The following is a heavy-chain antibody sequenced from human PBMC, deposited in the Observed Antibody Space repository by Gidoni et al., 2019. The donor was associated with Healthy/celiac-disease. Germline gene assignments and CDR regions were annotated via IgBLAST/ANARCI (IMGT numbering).Heavy chain of an antibody. CDR3: AAEGYRYSGGFHI. Sequence: QMQLVQSGPAVKKPGSPVKVSCKASGFTFTSSAVQWVRQARGPRLEWMGWIVVGSGNTNYAQKFQERVTITRDMSTSTAYMELSSLRSDDTAVYYCAAEGYRYSGGFHIWGQGTVVTVSS. J-gene: IGHJ3*02. CDR1: GFTFTSSA. V-gene: IGHV1-58*01. D-gene: IGHD3-10*01. CDR2: IVVGSGNT.